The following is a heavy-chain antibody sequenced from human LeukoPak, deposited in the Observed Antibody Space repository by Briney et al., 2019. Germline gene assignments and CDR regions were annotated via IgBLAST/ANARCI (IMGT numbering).Heavy chain of an antibody. CDR2: ISYDGSNK. CDR3: AKDPSAVRGNQVDY. CDR1: GFTFSSYG. V-gene: IGHV3-30*18. D-gene: IGHD2-2*01. J-gene: IGHJ4*02. Sequence: GGSLRLSCAASGFTFSSYGMHWVCQAPGKGLEWVAVISYDGSNKYYADSVKGRFTISRDNSKNTLYLQMNSLRAEDTAVYYCAKDPSAVRGNQVDYWGQGTLVTVSS.